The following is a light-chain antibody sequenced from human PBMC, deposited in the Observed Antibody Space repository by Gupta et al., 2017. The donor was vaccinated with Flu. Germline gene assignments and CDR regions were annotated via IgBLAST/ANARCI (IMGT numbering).Light chain of an antibody. J-gene: IGLJ2*01. CDR3: CSYAGSSTLI. CDR2: EAY. V-gene: IGLV2-23*01. Sequence: TISCTGSSSDIGGFNLVSWYQLHPDKAPKLLIFEAYKRPSGVSNRFSGSKSGNTASLTSSGLQAEDDGDYYCCSYAGSSTLIFGGGTKLTVL. CDR1: SSDIGGFNL.